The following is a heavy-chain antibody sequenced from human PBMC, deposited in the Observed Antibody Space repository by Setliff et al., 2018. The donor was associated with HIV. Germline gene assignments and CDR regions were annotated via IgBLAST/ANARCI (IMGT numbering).Heavy chain of an antibody. CDR1: GFTFSSYG. CDR3: RGSGNSYAFDM. J-gene: IGHJ3*02. D-gene: IGHD3-10*01. Sequence: GSLRLSCAASGFTFSSYGMHWVRQAPGKGLEWVAVISYDGTNKYYADSVKGRFTISRDNSKNTVYLQMNNLRAEDTAVYYCRGSGNSYAFDMWGQGTMVTVSS. CDR2: ISYDGTNK. V-gene: IGHV3-30*03.